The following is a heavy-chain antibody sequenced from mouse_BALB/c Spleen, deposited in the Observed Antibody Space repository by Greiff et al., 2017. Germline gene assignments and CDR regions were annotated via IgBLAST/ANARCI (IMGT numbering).Heavy chain of an antibody. J-gene: IGHJ2*01. CDR2: IYPGNGDT. D-gene: IGHD2-1*01. V-gene: IGHV1-12*01. Sequence: QVQLQQPGAELVKPGASVKMSCKASGYTFTSYNMHWVKQTPGQGLEWIGAIYPGNGDTSYNQKFKGKATLTADKSSSTAYMQLSSLTSEDSAVYYCAGGNYDFDYWGQGTTLTVSS. CDR1: GYTFTSYN. CDR3: AGGNYDFDY.